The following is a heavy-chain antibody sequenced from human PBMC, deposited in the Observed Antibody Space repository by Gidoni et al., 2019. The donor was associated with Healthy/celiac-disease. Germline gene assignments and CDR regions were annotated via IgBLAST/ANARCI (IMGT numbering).Heavy chain of an antibody. J-gene: IGHJ3*02. CDR1: GFTFSSYA. Sequence: QVQLVESGGGVVQPGRSLRLSCAASGFTFSSYAMHWVRQAPGKGLEWVAVISYDGSNKYYADSVKGRFTISRDNSKNTLYLQMNSLRAEDTAVYYCATHSYSSGWSEGAFDIWGQGTMVTVSS. D-gene: IGHD6-19*01. CDR2: ISYDGSNK. V-gene: IGHV3-30-3*01. CDR3: ATHSYSSGWSEGAFDI.